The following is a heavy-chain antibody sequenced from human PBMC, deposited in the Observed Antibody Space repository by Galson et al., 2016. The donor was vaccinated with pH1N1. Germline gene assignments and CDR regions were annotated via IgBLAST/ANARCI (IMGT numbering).Heavy chain of an antibody. CDR3: EYGSNLDAFDM. Sequence: SETLSLTCAVYGGSFSDSSWGWIRQPPGKGLEWIGSIYHSGSTYYNPSLKSRVTISLDTSKNQFSLKLRSVTAADTAVYYCEYGSNLDAFDMWGQGTMVTVSS. CDR2: IYHSGST. CDR1: GGSFSDSS. D-gene: IGHD5-24*01. V-gene: IGHV4-34*01. J-gene: IGHJ3*02.